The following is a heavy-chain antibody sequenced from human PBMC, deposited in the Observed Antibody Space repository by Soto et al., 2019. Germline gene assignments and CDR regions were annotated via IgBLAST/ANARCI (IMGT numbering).Heavy chain of an antibody. V-gene: IGHV4-39*01. CDR2: IYYSGST. CDR1: GGSISSSSYY. CDR3: ARVVWESRYYDILTGYYQHFDY. J-gene: IGHJ4*02. D-gene: IGHD3-9*01. Sequence: SETLSLTCTVSGGSISSSSYYWGWIRQPPGKGLGWIGSIYYSGSTYYNPSLKSRVTISVDTSKNQFSLKLSSVTAADTAVYYCARVVWESRYYDILTGYYQHFDYWGQGTLVTVSS.